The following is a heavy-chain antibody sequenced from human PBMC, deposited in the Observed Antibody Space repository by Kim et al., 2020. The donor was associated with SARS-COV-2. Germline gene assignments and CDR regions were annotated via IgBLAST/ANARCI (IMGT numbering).Heavy chain of an antibody. V-gene: IGHV4-59*01. CDR1: GGSISSYY. CDR2: IYYSGST. J-gene: IGHJ4*02. Sequence: SDTLSLICTVSGGSISSYYWSWIRQPPGKGLEWIGYIYYSGSTNYNPSLKSRLTISVDTSKNQFSLKLSSVTDADTAVYYCARGGLSSGWYGWGQGTLVIVSS. D-gene: IGHD6-19*01. CDR3: ARGGLSSGWYG.